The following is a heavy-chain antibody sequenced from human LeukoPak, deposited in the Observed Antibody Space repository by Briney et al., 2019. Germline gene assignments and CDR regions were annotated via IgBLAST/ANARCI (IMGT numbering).Heavy chain of an antibody. CDR2: IKQDGSEK. CDR1: GFTFSSYA. D-gene: IGHD2-2*02. V-gene: IGHV3-7*01. Sequence: GGSLRLSCAASGFTFSSYAMSWVRQAPGKGLEWVANIKQDGSEKYYVDSVKGRFTISRDNAKNSLYLQMNSLRAEDTAVYYCAKVGYCSSTSCYTIDYYYYMDVWGKGTTVTVSS. CDR3: AKVGYCSSTSCYTIDYYYYMDV. J-gene: IGHJ6*03.